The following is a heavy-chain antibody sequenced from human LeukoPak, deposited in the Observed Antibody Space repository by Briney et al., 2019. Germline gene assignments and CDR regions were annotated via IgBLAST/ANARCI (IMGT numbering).Heavy chain of an antibody. CDR3: ANHSDTAMVYAY. J-gene: IGHJ4*02. V-gene: IGHV3-23*01. Sequence: GGSLRLSCAASGFTFSTYAMSWVRQAPGKGLEWVSGISGSGSSTYCADSVKGRFTISRDNSKNTLNLQMNSLRAEDTAVYYCANHSDTAMVYAYWGQGTLVTVSS. D-gene: IGHD5-18*01. CDR1: GFTFSTYA. CDR2: ISGSGSST.